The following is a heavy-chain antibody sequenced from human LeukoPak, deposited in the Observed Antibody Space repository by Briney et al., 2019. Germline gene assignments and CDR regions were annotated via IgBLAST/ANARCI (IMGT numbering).Heavy chain of an antibody. CDR1: FIFSTYA. CDR2: ISDSGGIT. Sequence: GGSLRLSCAASFIFSTYAMNWVRQAPGKGLEWVSAISDSGGITYYADSVKGRFTISRDNSKNTLYLQMNSLRAEDTAIYYCAKASGVRGYYYYGMDVWGQGTTVTVSS. D-gene: IGHD3-10*02. J-gene: IGHJ6*02. V-gene: IGHV3-23*01. CDR3: AKASGVRGYYYYGMDV.